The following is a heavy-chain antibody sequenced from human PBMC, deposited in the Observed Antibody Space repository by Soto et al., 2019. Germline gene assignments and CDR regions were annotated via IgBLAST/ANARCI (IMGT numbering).Heavy chain of an antibody. Sequence: SETLSLTCGVSGGSFGSSAYYWGWIRQAPGEGLEWIGSINYSGSTYYNPSLKSRVTISVDTSTNQFSLKLSSVTAADTALYYCSRRAPEGFDPWGQGTLVTVSS. J-gene: IGHJ5*02. CDR1: GGSFGSSAYY. V-gene: IGHV4-39*01. CDR3: SRRAPEGFDP. CDR2: INYSGST.